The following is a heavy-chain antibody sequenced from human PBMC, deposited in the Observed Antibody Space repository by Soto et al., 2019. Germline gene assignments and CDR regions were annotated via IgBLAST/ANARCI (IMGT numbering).Heavy chain of an antibody. Sequence: GGSLRLSCAASGFTFSSYGMHWVRQAPGKGLEWVAVIWYDGSNKYYADSVKGRFTISRDNSKNTLYLQMNSLRGEDTAVYYCAREGSVSSSDYYAYYYGMDVWGQGTTVTVSS. J-gene: IGHJ6*02. D-gene: IGHD3-10*01. CDR2: IWYDGSNK. V-gene: IGHV3-33*01. CDR1: GFTFSSYG. CDR3: AREGSVSSSDYYAYYYGMDV.